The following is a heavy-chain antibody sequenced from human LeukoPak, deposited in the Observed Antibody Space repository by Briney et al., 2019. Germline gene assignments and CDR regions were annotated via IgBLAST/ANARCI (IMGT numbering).Heavy chain of an antibody. D-gene: IGHD3-9*01. CDR3: AGGVGFDYMDWIDP. CDR1: GLTFRSYT. J-gene: IGHJ5*02. V-gene: IGHV3-21*01. CDR2: ISGSSTYI. Sequence: GGSLRLSCAPSGLTFRSYTMNWVRQAPGKGLEWVSFISGSSTYIDYADSVRGRFTITRDNANNSLYLQMNNLRAEDTAVYFCAGGVGFDYMDWIDPWGQGTLVTVSS.